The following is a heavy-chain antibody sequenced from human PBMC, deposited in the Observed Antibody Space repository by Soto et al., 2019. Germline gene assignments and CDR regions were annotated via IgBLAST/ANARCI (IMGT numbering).Heavy chain of an antibody. CDR3: AKDPTAGGYSYGPFDY. CDR1: GFTFDDYA. V-gene: IGHV3-9*01. CDR2: ISWNSGSI. Sequence: GGSLRLSCAASGFTFDDYAMHWVRQAPGKGLEWVSGISWNSGSIGYADSVKGRFTISRDNAKNSLYLQMNSLRAEDTALYYCAKDPTAGGYSYGPFDYWGQGTLVTVSS. D-gene: IGHD5-18*01. J-gene: IGHJ4*02.